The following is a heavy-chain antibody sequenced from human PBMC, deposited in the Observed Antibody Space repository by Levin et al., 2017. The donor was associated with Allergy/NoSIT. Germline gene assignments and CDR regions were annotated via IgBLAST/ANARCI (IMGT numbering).Heavy chain of an antibody. Sequence: GESLKISCAASGFTFSSYGMHWVRQAPGKGLEWVAVIWYDGSNKYYADSVKGRFTISRDNSKNTLYLQMNSLRAEDTAVYYCARALIGGGAYNWFDPWGQGTLVTVSS. CDR2: IWYDGSNK. CDR3: ARALIGGGAYNWFDP. V-gene: IGHV3-33*01. CDR1: GFTFSSYG. D-gene: IGHD3-10*01. J-gene: IGHJ5*02.